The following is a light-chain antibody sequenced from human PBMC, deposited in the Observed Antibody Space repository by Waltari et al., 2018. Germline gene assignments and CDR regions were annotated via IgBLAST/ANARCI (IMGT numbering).Light chain of an antibody. CDR2: DVN. J-gene: IGLJ1*01. V-gene: IGLV2-11*01. Sequence: QSALTQPRSVSGSLGQTVTISCPGTSSDVGGYNYVSWYQHHPDKAPRLIIYDVNKRPSGVPVRFSGSKSGYTASLTVSGLQAEDEADYYCCSYAGTYIHYVFGTGTKVTVL. CDR1: SSDVGGYNY. CDR3: CSYAGTYIHYV.